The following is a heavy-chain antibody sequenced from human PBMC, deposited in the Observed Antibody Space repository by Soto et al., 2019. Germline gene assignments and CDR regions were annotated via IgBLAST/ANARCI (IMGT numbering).Heavy chain of an antibody. CDR3: AKDPPPWFGVVPAATPY. CDR1: GFTFSSDA. V-gene: IGHV3-23*01. CDR2: ISGSGGRT. D-gene: IGHD2-2*01. J-gene: IGHJ4*02. Sequence: EVQLLESGGGLVQPGGSLRLSCAASGFTFSSDAMSWVRQAPGKGLEWVSAISGSGGRTYYADSVKGRFTISRDNSKNTLYLQMNSLRSEDTAVYYCAKDPPPWFGVVPAATPYCGQGTLVTVSS.